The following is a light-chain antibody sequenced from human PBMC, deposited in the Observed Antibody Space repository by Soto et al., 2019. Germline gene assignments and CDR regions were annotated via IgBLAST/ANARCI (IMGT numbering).Light chain of an antibody. CDR3: QAWDSSTGHV. CDR1: KLGEKY. CDR2: QDT. J-gene: IGLJ1*01. Sequence: SYELTQPPSLSVSPGQTATITCSGDKLGEKYASWYQQKPGQSPVIVIFQDTKRPSGIPERFAGSTSGNTATLTISGTQAMDEADYYCQAWDSSTGHVFGSGTKLTVL. V-gene: IGLV3-1*01.